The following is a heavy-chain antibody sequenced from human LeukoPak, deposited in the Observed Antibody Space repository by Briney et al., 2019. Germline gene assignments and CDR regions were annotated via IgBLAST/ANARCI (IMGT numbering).Heavy chain of an antibody. CDR3: ARDLYGGNGLDYFDY. D-gene: IGHD4-23*01. CDR2: IYYGGST. J-gene: IGHJ4*02. V-gene: IGHV4-30-4*08. CDR1: GGSISSGDYY. Sequence: SSQTLPLTCTVSGGSISSGDYYWSWIRQPPGKGLEWIGYIYYGGSTYYNPSLKSRVTISVDTSKNQFSLKLSSVTAADTAVYYCARDLYGGNGLDYFDYWGQGTLVTVSS.